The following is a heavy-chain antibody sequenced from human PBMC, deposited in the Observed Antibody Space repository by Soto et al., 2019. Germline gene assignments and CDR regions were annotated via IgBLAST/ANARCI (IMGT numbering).Heavy chain of an antibody. CDR3: EKDNPPIDAPGAGSHYYYGMDA. V-gene: IGHV3-9*01. CDR2: ISWNSGSI. J-gene: IGHJ6*04. D-gene: IGHD3-10*01. CDR1: GFTFDDYA. Sequence: GGSLRLSCAASGFTFDDYAMHWVRQAPGKGLEWVSGISWNSGSIGYADSVKGRFTISRDNAKNSLYLQMNSLRAEDTALYYCEKDNPPIDAPGAGSHYYYGMDAWGKGTTFT.